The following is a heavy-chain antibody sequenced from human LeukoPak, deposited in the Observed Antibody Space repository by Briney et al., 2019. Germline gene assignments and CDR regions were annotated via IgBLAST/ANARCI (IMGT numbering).Heavy chain of an antibody. Sequence: SVKVSCKASGGTFSSYAISWVRQAPGQGLEWMGRIIPILGIANYAQKFQGRVTITADKSTSTAYMELSSLRSEDTAVYYCACSPLSIAAAGPLDYWGQGTLVTVSS. J-gene: IGHJ4*02. D-gene: IGHD6-13*01. CDR1: GGTFSSYA. CDR3: ACSPLSIAAAGPLDY. CDR2: IIPILGIA. V-gene: IGHV1-69*04.